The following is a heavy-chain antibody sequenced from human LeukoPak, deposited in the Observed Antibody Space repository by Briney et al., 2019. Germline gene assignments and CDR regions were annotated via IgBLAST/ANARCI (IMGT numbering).Heavy chain of an antibody. D-gene: IGHD2/OR15-2a*01. CDR1: GFTFRNYE. CDR3: ARDASSPF. V-gene: IGHV3-48*03. Sequence: PGGSLRLACAASGFTFRNYEMNWVRQAPGVGLEWVANIRSDGTNILYADSVKGRFTISRDNSKNTPYLQMNSLRAEDTAVYYCARDASSPFWGQGTLVTVSS. J-gene: IGHJ4*02. CDR2: IRSDGTNI.